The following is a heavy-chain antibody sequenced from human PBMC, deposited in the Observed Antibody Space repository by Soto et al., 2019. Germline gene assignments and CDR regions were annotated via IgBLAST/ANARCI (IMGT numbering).Heavy chain of an antibody. V-gene: IGHV4-59*01. Sequence: SETLSLTCTVSGGSISSYYWSWIRQPPGKGLEWIGYIYYSGSTNYNPSLKSRVTISVDTSKNQFSLKLSSVTAADTAVYYCARAGRWLQFTFDYWGQGTLVTVSS. D-gene: IGHD5-12*01. J-gene: IGHJ4*02. CDR3: ARAGRWLQFTFDY. CDR1: GGSISSYY. CDR2: IYYSGST.